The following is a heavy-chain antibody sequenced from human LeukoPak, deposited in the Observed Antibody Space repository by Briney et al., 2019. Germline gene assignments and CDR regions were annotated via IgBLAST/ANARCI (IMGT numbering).Heavy chain of an antibody. CDR3: AKVRVAVPVAGAIPDYFDF. J-gene: IGHJ4*02. D-gene: IGHD2-15*01. V-gene: IGHV1-2*02. Sequence: ASVKVSCKASGYTFTGYYIHWVRQAPGLGLEWVGWINPNSGGTNYAQKFQGRVTMTRDTSISTAYMELSMLKSDDTAVYYCAKVRVAVPVAGAIPDYFDFWGQGTLVTVSS. CDR1: GYTFTGYY. CDR2: INPNSGGT.